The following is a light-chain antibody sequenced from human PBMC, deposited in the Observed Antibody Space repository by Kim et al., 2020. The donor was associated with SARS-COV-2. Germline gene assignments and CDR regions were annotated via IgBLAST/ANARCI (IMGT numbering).Light chain of an antibody. V-gene: IGKV3-20*01. CDR1: QSVSSSY. Sequence: EIVLTQSPGTLSLSPGERATLSCRASQSVSSSYLAWYQQKPGQAPRLLIYGASSRATGIPDRFSGSWSGTDFTLTISRLEPEDFAVYYCQQYGSSSYTFGQGTKLEI. J-gene: IGKJ2*01. CDR2: GAS. CDR3: QQYGSSSYT.